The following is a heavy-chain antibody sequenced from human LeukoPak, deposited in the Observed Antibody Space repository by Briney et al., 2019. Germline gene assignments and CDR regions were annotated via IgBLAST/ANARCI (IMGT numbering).Heavy chain of an antibody. CDR3: ARSYYYDGFDYSLGF. D-gene: IGHD3-22*01. CDR1: GGSFSGYY. Sequence: SETLSLTCAVYGGSFSGYYWSWIRQPPGKGLEWIGEINHSGSNRYNLSLKSRLTISIDTSKNQFSLKPSSVTAADTAKYYCARSYYYDGFDYSLGFWGQGTLVTVSS. CDR2: INHSGSN. J-gene: IGHJ4*02. V-gene: IGHV4-34*01.